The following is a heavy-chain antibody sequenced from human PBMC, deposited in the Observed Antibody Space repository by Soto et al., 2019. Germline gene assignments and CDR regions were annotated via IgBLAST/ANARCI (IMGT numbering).Heavy chain of an antibody. CDR1: GFTFSSYW. CDR3: VRDQSVAGPTTLFDP. D-gene: IGHD6-19*01. V-gene: IGHV3-74*01. CDR2: ISSEGSST. Sequence: GGSLRLSCAASGFTFSSYWMSWVRQLPGKGLVWVSRISSEGSSTIYADSVKGRFTVSRDNAKNTLYLQMNSLRAEDTAVYYCVRDQSVAGPTTLFDPWGQGSLVTVSS. J-gene: IGHJ5*02.